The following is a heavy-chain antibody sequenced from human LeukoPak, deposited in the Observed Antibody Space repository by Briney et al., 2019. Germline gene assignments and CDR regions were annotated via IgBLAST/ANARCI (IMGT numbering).Heavy chain of an antibody. CDR1: GFTFSSYS. CDR3: ARQDCGGDCSSSFDY. J-gene: IGHJ4*02. V-gene: IGHV3-21*01. Sequence: PGGSLRLSCAASGFTFSSYSMNWVRQAPGKGLEWVSSISSSSYIYYADSVKGRFTISRDNAKNSLYLQMNSLRAEDTAVYYCARQDCGGDCSSSFDYWGQGTLVTVSS. CDR2: ISSSSYI. D-gene: IGHD2-21*02.